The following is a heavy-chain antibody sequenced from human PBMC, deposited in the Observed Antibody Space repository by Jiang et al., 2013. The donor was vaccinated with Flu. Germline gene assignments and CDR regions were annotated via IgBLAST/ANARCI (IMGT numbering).Heavy chain of an antibody. CDR2: MSYDGSNK. Sequence: AVMSYDGSNKYYADTVKGRFTISRDNPENTLYLDMNSLTPEDTAVFYCARDRSRFVGSGNYPHYHFHGMDVWGQGTTVTVSS. D-gene: IGHD3-10*01. CDR3: ARDRSRFVGSGNYPHYHFHGMDV. V-gene: IGHV3-30-3*01. J-gene: IGHJ6*02.